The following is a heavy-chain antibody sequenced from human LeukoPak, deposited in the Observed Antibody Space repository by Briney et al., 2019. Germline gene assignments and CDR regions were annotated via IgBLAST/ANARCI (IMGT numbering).Heavy chain of an antibody. CDR3: ASGRMDWFDP. D-gene: IGHD2-15*01. V-gene: IGHV4-31*03. Sequence: PSETLSLTCTVSGGSISSGGYYWSWIRQHPGKGLEWNGYIYYSGSTYYHPSLKSRVTISLDTSKNQFSLKLSSVTAADTAVYYCASGRMDWFDPWGQGTLVTVSS. CDR2: IYYSGST. J-gene: IGHJ5*02. CDR1: GGSISSGGYY.